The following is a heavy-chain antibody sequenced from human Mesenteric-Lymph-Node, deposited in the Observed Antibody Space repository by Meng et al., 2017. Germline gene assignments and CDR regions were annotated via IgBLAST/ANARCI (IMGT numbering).Heavy chain of an antibody. CDR2: INPSGGST. J-gene: IGHJ4*02. Sequence: ASVKVSCKASGYTFTSYYMHWVRQAPGQGLEWMGIINPSGGSTSYAQKFQGRVTMTRDTSTSTVYMELSSLRSEDTAVYYCARDLGIQLWFTSTIAADYWGQGTLVTVSS. CDR1: GYTFTSYY. V-gene: IGHV1-46*01. CDR3: ARDLGIQLWFTSTIAADY. D-gene: IGHD5-18*01.